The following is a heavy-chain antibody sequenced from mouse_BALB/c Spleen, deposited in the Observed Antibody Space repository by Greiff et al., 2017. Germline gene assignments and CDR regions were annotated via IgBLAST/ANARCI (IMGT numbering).Heavy chain of an antibody. Sequence: EVMLVESGGGLVQPGGSRKLSCAASGFTFSSFGMHWVRQAPEKGLEWVAYISSGSSTIYYADTVKGRFTISRDNPKNTLFLQMTSLRSEDTAMYYCARHAYGNYGYFDYWGQGTTLTVSS. CDR1: GFTFSSFG. J-gene: IGHJ2*01. CDR2: ISSGSSTI. V-gene: IGHV5-17*02. D-gene: IGHD2-10*02. CDR3: ARHAYGNYGYFDY.